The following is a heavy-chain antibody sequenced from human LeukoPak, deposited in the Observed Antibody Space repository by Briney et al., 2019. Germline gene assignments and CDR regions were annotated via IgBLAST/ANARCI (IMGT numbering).Heavy chain of an antibody. J-gene: IGHJ1*01. Sequence: PGGSLRLSCAASGFTLRSYGMHWVSQAPGKGLEWVAFIRYDGYNTYYADSVKGRFTISRDNSKNTVYLQMNSLRPEDTAVYYCAKGSSVVAATPAEYFHHWGQGTLVTVSS. CDR2: IRYDGYNT. CDR1: GFTLRSYG. D-gene: IGHD2-15*01. V-gene: IGHV3-30*02. CDR3: AKGSSVVAATPAEYFHH.